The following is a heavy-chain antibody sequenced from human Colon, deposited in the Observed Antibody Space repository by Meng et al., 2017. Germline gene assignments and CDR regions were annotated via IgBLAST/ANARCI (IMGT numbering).Heavy chain of an antibody. CDR1: GGSFSGYP. CDR3: ARGVNLDY. V-gene: IGHV4-4*07. D-gene: IGHD3-10*01. Sequence: QVQLPEAVRSWVKPSEPLSLTCPVSGGSFSGYPWSWIRQPAGKGLEWIGRIYTSGSTNYSPSLKSRVTMSVDTSKNQFSLKLSSVTAADTAVYYCARGVNLDYWGQGTLVTVSS. J-gene: IGHJ4*02. CDR2: IYTSGST.